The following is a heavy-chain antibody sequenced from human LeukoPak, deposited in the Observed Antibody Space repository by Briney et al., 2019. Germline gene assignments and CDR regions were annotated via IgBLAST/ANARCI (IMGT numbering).Heavy chain of an antibody. D-gene: IGHD2-21*02. CDR3: AREPLGCGGDCHFDY. Sequence: SVKVSCKASGGTFSSYAISWVRQAPGQGLEWVGRIIAVYDAVDYAQKFQGRVSITTDGSTSTVSLELTGLTYDDTAVYYCAREPLGCGGDCHFDYWGQGTLVTVSS. J-gene: IGHJ4*02. CDR1: GGTFSSYA. CDR2: IIAVYDAV. V-gene: IGHV1-69*05.